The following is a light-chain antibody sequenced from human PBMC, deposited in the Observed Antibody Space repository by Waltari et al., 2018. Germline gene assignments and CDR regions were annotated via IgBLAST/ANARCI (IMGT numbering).Light chain of an antibody. CDR3: MEGRQTTPRFS. Sequence: DIVMTQSPLSLSVPPGEPASISFRSSQSLLHSSNGYNYLDWVLHKPGQSPQLLIYLGSFRASGVPDRFSGSGSGTDFTLTISRVEAEDVGVYYCMEGRQTTPRFSFSPGTIVEMK. CDR2: LGS. V-gene: IGKV2-28*01. CDR1: QSLLHSSNGYNY. J-gene: IGKJ3*01.